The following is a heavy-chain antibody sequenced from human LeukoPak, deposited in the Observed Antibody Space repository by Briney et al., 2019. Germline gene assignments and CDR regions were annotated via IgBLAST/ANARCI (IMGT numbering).Heavy chain of an antibody. V-gene: IGHV4-4*07. CDR3: ARGASYHYDSSGYFNDAFDI. CDR1: GGSISSYY. D-gene: IGHD3-22*01. J-gene: IGHJ3*02. CDR2: FYISGST. Sequence: SETLSLTCTVSGGSISSYYWSWIRQPPGKGLEWIGRFYISGSTNYNPSLKSRVTMSVDTSKNQFSLQLTSVTAADTAIYYCARGASYHYDSSGYFNDAFDIWGQGTMVTVS.